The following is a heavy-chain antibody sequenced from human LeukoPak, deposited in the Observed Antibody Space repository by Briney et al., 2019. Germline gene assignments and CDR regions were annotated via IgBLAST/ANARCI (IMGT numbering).Heavy chain of an antibody. CDR1: GFTFSSCW. J-gene: IGHJ4*02. V-gene: IGHV3-74*01. D-gene: IGHD3-22*01. CDR2: INSDGSST. Sequence: GGSLRLSCAASGFTFSSCWMHWVRQAPGKGLVWVSRINSDGSSTSYADSVKGRFTISRDNAKNTLYLQMNSLRAEDTAVYYCARDYYDSSGYYYPNYWGQGTLVTVSS. CDR3: ARDYYDSSGYYYPNY.